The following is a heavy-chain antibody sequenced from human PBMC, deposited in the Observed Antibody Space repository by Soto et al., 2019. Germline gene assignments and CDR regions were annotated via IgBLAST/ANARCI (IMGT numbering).Heavy chain of an antibody. CDR1: GDSVSSNSAA. D-gene: IGHD1-7*01. CDR2: TYYRSKWYN. J-gene: IGHJ3*02. V-gene: IGHV6-1*01. CDR3: ARVSPSPYNWNSLGAFDI. Sequence: SQTLSLTCAISGDSVSSNSAAWNWIRQSPSRGLEWLGRTYYRSKWYNDYAVSVKSRITINPDTSKNQFSLQLNSVTPEDTAVYYCARVSPSPYNWNSLGAFDIWGQGTMVTVSS.